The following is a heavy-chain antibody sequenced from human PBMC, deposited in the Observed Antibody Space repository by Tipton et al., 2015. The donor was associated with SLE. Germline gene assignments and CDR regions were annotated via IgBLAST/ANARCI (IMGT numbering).Heavy chain of an antibody. V-gene: IGHV4-59*01. CDR1: GCSISSYY. CDR2: IYYSGIT. Sequence: TLSLTCTVSGCSISSYYLSWIRQPPGKGLEWMGYIYYSGITNYNPALKSRVTSSVDTSKNQSSLKLSSVTAADTAVYYSARDLGAFDIWGQGTMVTVSS. D-gene: IGHD7-27*01. J-gene: IGHJ3*02. CDR3: ARDLGAFDI.